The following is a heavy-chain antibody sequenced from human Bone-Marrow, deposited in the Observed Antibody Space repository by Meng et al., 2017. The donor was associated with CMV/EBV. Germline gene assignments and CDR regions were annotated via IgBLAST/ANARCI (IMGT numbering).Heavy chain of an antibody. CDR2: IYYSGST. CDR3: ASLRYDFWSGYSDY. J-gene: IGHJ4*02. V-gene: IGHV4-61*01. Sequence: SGGSGCSGCYCWSWIRQPPGKGLGCIGYIYYSGSTNYNPSLKSRVTISVDTSKNQFSLKLSSVTAADTAVYYCASLRYDFWSGYSDYWGQGTLVTVSS. CDR1: GGSGCSGCYC. D-gene: IGHD3-3*01.